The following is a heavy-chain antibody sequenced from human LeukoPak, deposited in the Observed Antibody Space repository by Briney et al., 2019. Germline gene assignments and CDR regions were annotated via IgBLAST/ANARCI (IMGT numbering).Heavy chain of an antibody. J-gene: IGHJ3*02. V-gene: IGHV4-31*03. CDR3: ARGQALRAFDI. CDR1: GGSISSGGYY. CDR2: IYYSGST. Sequence: SETLSLTCTVSGGSISSGGYYWSWIRQHPGKGLEWIGYIYYSGSTYYNPSLKSRVTISVDTSKNQFSPKLSSVTAADTAVYYCARGQALRAFDIWGQGTMVTVSS.